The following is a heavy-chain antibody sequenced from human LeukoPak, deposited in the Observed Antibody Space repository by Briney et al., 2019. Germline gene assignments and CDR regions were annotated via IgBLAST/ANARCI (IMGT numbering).Heavy chain of an antibody. J-gene: IGHJ4*02. CDR2: IIPILGIA. Sequence: ASVKVSCTASGGTFGSYAIRWVRQAPGQGLEWMGRIIPILGIANYAQKFQGRVTITADKSTSTAYMELSSLRSEDTAVYYCARGGYYYDSSGYFDYWGQGTLVTVSS. CDR3: ARGGYYYDSSGYFDY. V-gene: IGHV1-69*04. D-gene: IGHD3-22*01. CDR1: GGTFGSYA.